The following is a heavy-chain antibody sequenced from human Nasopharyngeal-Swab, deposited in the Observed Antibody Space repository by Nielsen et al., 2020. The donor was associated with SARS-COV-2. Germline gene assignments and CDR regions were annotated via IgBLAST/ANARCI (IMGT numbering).Heavy chain of an antibody. V-gene: IGHV3-15*01. D-gene: IGHD1-26*01. CDR3: TTVWGVVGATPFDY. CDR2: IKSKTDGGTT. J-gene: IGHJ4*02. CDR1: GFTFSNFW. Sequence: GESLKIYCAASGFTFSNFWMRWVRPAPGKGLEWVGRIKSKTDGGTTDYAAPVKGRFTISRDDSKNTLYLQMNSLKTEDTAVYYCTTVWGVVGATPFDYWGQGTLVTVSS.